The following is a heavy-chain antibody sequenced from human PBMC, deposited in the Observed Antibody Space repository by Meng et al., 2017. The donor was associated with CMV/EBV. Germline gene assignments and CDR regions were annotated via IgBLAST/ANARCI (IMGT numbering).Heavy chain of an antibody. V-gene: IGHV3-30-3*01. CDR1: GFTFSSYA. CDR2: ISYDGSNK. D-gene: IGHD2-2*01. Sequence: GESLRLSCAASGFTFSSYAMHWVRQAPGKGLEWVAVISYDGSNKYYADSVKGRFTISRDNSKNTLYLQMNSLRAEDTAVYYCARADDDHIVVVPAALNLWGQGTLVTVSS. CDR3: ARADDDHIVVVPAALNL. J-gene: IGHJ5*02.